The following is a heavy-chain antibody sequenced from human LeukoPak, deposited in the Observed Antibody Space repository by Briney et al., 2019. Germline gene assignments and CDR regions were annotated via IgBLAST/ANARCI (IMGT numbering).Heavy chain of an antibody. CDR3: AKRSNSGWNLDY. CDR1: GFTFDDYG. CDR2: INWSGGRT. J-gene: IGHJ4*02. V-gene: IGHV3-20*04. D-gene: IGHD6-19*01. Sequence: RLSCAAAGFTFDDYGMSWVRQAPGKGLEWVSGINWSGGRTVYADSVKGRFTISRDNAKNSLYLQMNSLRAEDTALYYCAKRSNSGWNLDYWGQGTLVTVSS.